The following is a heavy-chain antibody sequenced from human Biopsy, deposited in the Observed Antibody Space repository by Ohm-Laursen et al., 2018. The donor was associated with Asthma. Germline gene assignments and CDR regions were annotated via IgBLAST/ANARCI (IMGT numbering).Heavy chain of an antibody. CDR3: ASYEVVTAILPMDV. D-gene: IGHD2-21*02. CDR1: GFAVSRDH. Sequence: SLRLSFTAPGFAVSRDHMFWVRQAPGKGLEWVAVISFDGSNKYYGDSVKGRFTIARDNSKNTVYLQMNSLRAEDTAVYYCASYEVVTAILPMDVWGQGTTVTVSS. J-gene: IGHJ6*02. CDR2: ISFDGSNK. V-gene: IGHV3-30*03.